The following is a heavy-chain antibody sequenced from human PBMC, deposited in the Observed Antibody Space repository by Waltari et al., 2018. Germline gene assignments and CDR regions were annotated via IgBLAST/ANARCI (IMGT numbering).Heavy chain of an antibody. CDR3: ASERSRTMIVDC. D-gene: IGHD3-22*01. V-gene: IGHV1-69*12. J-gene: IGHJ4*02. Sequence: QVQLVQSGAEVKKPGSSVKVSCKASGGTFSSYSISWVRQAPGQWLEWMGGIIPIFGTASYAQKFQGRVTITADESTSTAYMERGSLRSEDTAVYYWASERSRTMIVDCWGQGTLDTVSS. CDR2: IIPIFGTA. CDR1: GGTFSSYS.